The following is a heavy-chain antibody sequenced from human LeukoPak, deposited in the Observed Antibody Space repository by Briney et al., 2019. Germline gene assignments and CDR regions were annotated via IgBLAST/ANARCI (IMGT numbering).Heavy chain of an antibody. Sequence: GGSLRLSCAASGFTFSGSAMHWVRQASGKGLEWVGRIRSKANSYATAYAASVKGRFTISRDDSKNTAYLQMNSLKTEDTAVYYCTFTYHYDILTGYPPPYYYYMDVWGKGTTVTVSS. J-gene: IGHJ6*03. CDR1: GFTFSGSA. CDR2: IRSKANSYAT. D-gene: IGHD3-9*01. CDR3: TFTYHYDILTGYPPPYYYYMDV. V-gene: IGHV3-73*01.